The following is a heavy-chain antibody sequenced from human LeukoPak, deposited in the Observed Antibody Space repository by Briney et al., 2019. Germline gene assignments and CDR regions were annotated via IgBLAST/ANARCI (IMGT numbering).Heavy chain of an antibody. CDR2: INPNCGGT. D-gene: IGHD5-18*01. CDR1: GYTFTGYY. CDR3: ARAGTAMVTDY. V-gene: IGHV1-2*04. Sequence: GASVKVSCKASGYTFTGYYMHWVRQAPGQGLEWMGWINPNCGGTNYAQKFQGWVTMTRDTSISTAYMELSRLGSDDTAVYYCARAGTAMVTDYWGQGTLVTVSS. J-gene: IGHJ4*02.